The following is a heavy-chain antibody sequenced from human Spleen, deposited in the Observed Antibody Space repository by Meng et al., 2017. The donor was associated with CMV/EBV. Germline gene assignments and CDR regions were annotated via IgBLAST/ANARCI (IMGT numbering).Heavy chain of an antibody. CDR2: IRYDGGNK. V-gene: IGHV3-30*02. D-gene: IGHD2/OR15-2a*01. CDR3: AKSIKGYYFDY. CDR1: GFTFNSYA. Sequence: GESLKISCAASGFTFNSYAMHWVRQAPGKGLEWVAFIRYDGGNKYYTDSVKGRFTVSRDNSKNTLYLQMNSLRAEDSAFYYCAKSIKGYYFDYWGQGTLVTVSS. J-gene: IGHJ4*02.